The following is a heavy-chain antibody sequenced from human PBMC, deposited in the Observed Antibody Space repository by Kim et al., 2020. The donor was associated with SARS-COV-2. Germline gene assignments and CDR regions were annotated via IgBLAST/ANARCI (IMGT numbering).Heavy chain of an antibody. V-gene: IGHV4-34*01. J-gene: IGHJ4*02. CDR2: INHSGST. D-gene: IGHD2-2*02. CDR1: GGSFSGYY. CDR3: ARGIVVVPAAIPGYFDY. Sequence: SETLSLTCAVYGGSFSGYYWSWIRQPPGKGLEWIGEINHSGSTNYNPSLKSRVTISVDTSKNQFSLKLSSVTAADTAVYYCARGIVVVPAAIPGYFDYWGQGTLVTVSS.